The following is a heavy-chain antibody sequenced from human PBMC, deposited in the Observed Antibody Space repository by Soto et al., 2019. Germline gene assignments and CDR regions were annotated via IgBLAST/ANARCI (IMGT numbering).Heavy chain of an antibody. D-gene: IGHD3-3*01. Sequence: QLQLQESGPGLVKPSETLSLTCTVSGGSISSSSYYWGWIRQPPGKGLEWIGSIYYSGSTYYNPSLKIRANTSIHTSKNQFSLTLSSVTAADTAVYYCARHYQFGSGYPNWFDPWGQGTLVTVSS. V-gene: IGHV4-39*01. CDR1: GGSISSSSYY. J-gene: IGHJ5*02. CDR2: IYYSGST. CDR3: ARHYQFGSGYPNWFDP.